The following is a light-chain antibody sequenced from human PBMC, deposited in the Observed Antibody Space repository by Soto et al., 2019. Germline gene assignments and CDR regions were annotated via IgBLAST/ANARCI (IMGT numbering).Light chain of an antibody. CDR2: DAS. J-gene: IGKJ5*01. CDR1: QSVGSS. CDR3: HQLQYCPPLP. Sequence: VFTQSARTLSVSPGETATLSCRASQSVGSSFAWYQQKPGQAPRLLISDASNRATGIPARFSGSGSGTDFTLTISSLEPEDVAGYYCHQLQYCPPLPFAQGTRLEIK. V-gene: IGKV3-11*01.